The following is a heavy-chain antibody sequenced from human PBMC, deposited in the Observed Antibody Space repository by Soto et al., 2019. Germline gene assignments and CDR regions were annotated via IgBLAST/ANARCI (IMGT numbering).Heavy chain of an antibody. CDR2: IIPIFGTV. D-gene: IGHD6-19*01. V-gene: IGHV1-69*12. J-gene: IGHJ6*02. CDR3: AKGAVAGTPTSYYYYGMDV. Sequence: QVQLLQSGAEVKKPGSSVRVSCEASGGTFRTYAISWVRQAPGQGLEWMGEIIPIFGTVNYAQKFQGRVTITADESTNTVYMDLRSLRSEDTAVYYCAKGAVAGTPTSYYYYGMDVRGQGTTVTVSS. CDR1: GGTFRTYA.